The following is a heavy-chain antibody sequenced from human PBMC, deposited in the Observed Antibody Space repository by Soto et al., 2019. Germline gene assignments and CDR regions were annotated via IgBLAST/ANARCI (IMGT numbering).Heavy chain of an antibody. J-gene: IGHJ5*02. V-gene: IGHV3-64D*06. Sequence: PGGSLRLSCSASGFTFSSSAMHWVRQAPGKGLQYVSAIRPNGGTTYYADSVKGRFTISRDNANNTVYLQMSSLRPEDTAVYYCVKDGAQYDSWCCYFSHFDPWGQGTLVTVSS. D-gene: IGHD3-3*01. CDR3: VKDGAQYDSWCCYFSHFDP. CDR2: IRPNGGTT. CDR1: GFTFSSSA.